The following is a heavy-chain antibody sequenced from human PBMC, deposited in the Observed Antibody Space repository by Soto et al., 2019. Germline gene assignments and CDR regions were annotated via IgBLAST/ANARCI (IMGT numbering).Heavy chain of an antibody. CDR1: GGSIISSNW. J-gene: IGHJ4*02. V-gene: IGHV4-4*02. D-gene: IGHD6-19*01. CDR3: ARQIAVAGDEFDY. Sequence: PSETLSLTCAFSGGSIISSNWWSWVRQPPGKGLEWIGEIYHSGSTNYNPSLKSRVTISVDKSKNQFSLKLSSVTAADTAVYYCARQIAVAGDEFDYWGQGTLVTVSS. CDR2: IYHSGST.